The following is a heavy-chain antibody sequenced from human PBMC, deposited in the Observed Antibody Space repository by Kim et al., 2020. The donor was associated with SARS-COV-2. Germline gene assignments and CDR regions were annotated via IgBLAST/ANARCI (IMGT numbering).Heavy chain of an antibody. CDR1: GYTFTSYY. J-gene: IGHJ4*02. CDR2: INPSGGST. Sequence: ASVKVSCKASGYTFTSYYMHWVRQAPGQGLEWMGIINPSGGSTSYAQKFQGRVTMTRDTSTSTVYMELSSLRSEDTAVYYCARDWSDPYCGGDCYSFYFDYWGQGTLVTVSS. CDR3: ARDWSDPYCGGDCYSFYFDY. V-gene: IGHV1-46*01. D-gene: IGHD2-21*02.